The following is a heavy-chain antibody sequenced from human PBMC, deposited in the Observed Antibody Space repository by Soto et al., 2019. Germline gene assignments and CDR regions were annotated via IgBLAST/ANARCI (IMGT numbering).Heavy chain of an antibody. V-gene: IGHV1-69*13. CDR3: ARDRGYYDSSGYYPYYFDY. CDR1: GGTFSSYA. J-gene: IGHJ4*02. D-gene: IGHD3-22*01. Sequence: SVKVSCKASGGTFSSYAISWVRQAPGQGLEWMGGIIPIFGTANYAQKFQGRVTITADESTSTAYMELSSLRSEDTAVYYCARDRGYYDSSGYYPYYFDYWGQGTLVTVSS. CDR2: IIPIFGTA.